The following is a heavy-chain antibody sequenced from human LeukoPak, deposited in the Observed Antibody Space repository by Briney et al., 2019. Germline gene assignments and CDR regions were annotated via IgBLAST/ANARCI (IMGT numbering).Heavy chain of an antibody. Sequence: GESLKISCKGSGSSFTSYWIGWVRQMPGKGLEWMGIIYPGDSDTRYSPSFQGQVTISADKSISTAFLQWSSLKASDTAMYYCARRVAGPYYYYYMDVWGKGTTVTVSS. V-gene: IGHV5-51*01. CDR2: IYPGDSDT. J-gene: IGHJ6*03. CDR3: ARRVAGPYYYYYMDV. D-gene: IGHD2-15*01. CDR1: GSSFTSYW.